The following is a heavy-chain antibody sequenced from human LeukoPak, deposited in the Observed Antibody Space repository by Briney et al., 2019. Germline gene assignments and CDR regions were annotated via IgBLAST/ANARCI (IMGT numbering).Heavy chain of an antibody. V-gene: IGHV3-66*01. J-gene: IGHJ4*02. CDR2: IYSGGST. D-gene: IGHD3-22*01. CDR1: GFTVSSNY. Sequence: PGGSLRLSCAASGFTVSSNYMSWVRQAPGKGLEWVSVIYSGGSTYYADSVKGRFTISRDNSKNTLYLQVNSLRAKDTAVYYCARDPYYDSSGPGYWGQGTLVTVSS. CDR3: ARDPYYDSSGPGY.